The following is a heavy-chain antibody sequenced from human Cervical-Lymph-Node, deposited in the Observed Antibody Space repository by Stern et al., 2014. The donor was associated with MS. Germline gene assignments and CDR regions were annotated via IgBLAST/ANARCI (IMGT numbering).Heavy chain of an antibody. D-gene: IGHD1-1*01. CDR1: GYTFTSYA. Sequence: VQLVESGAELKKPGASVKVSCKAFGYTFTSYAIHWVRQAPGQRLEWVGWGIPGNGDTRYARNLQGRVTINRDTSANTAYMELNSLRSEDTAIYYCARDQTSTEKGLDYWGQGTLVTVSS. J-gene: IGHJ4*02. CDR3: ARDQTSTEKGLDY. CDR2: GIPGNGDT. V-gene: IGHV1-3*01.